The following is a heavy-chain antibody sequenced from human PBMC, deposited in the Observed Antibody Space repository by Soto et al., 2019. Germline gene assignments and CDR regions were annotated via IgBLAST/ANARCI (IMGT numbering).Heavy chain of an antibody. Sequence: GGSLRLSCQASGFTFGSYAMSWVRQAPGKGLEWVALVQSNQVTYCADSVRGRFTVSRDNSKNTVYLQMDSLRVEDTALYYCAKWLRGGSYYCDFWGQGAMVTVPS. J-gene: IGHJ4*02. CDR2: VQSNQVT. D-gene: IGHD3-10*01. V-gene: IGHV3-23*01. CDR1: GFTFGSYA. CDR3: AKWLRGGSYYCDF.